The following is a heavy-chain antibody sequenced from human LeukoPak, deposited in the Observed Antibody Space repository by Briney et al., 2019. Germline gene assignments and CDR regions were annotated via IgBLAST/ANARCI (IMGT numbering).Heavy chain of an antibody. V-gene: IGHV3-30-3*01. CDR1: GFTFSSYA. D-gene: IGHD6-13*01. CDR3: ARSEGIISSSWWYYFDY. CDR2: ISYDGSNK. J-gene: IGHJ4*02. Sequence: PERSLRLSCAASGFTFSSYAMHWVRQAPGKGLEWVAVISYDGSNKYYADSVKGRFTISRDNSKNTLYLQMNSLRAEDTAVYYCARSEGIISSSWWYYFDYWGQGTLVTVSS.